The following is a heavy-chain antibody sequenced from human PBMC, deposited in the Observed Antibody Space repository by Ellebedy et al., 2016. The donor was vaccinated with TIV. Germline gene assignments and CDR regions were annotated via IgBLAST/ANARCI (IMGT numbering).Heavy chain of an antibody. CDR2: INHSGST. CDR1: GGSFSGYY. Sequence: SETLSLTXAVYGGSFSGYYWSWIRQPPGKGLEWIGEINHSGSTNYNPSLKSRVTMSVDTSKNQFSLKLSSVTAADTAVYYCARHIKTGTVLLPMGFDPWGQGTLVTVSS. V-gene: IGHV4-34*01. CDR3: ARHIKTGTVLLPMGFDP. D-gene: IGHD1-7*01. J-gene: IGHJ5*02.